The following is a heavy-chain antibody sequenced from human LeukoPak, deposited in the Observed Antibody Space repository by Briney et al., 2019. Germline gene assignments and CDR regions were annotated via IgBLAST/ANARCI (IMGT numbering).Heavy chain of an antibody. CDR3: ARAPSLTTGVLWELPSPYYMDL. J-gene: IGHJ6*03. D-gene: IGHD1-26*01. CDR1: GFTFSSYW. CDR2: INSDGSST. V-gene: IGHV3-74*01. Sequence: GGSLRLSCAASGFTFSSYWMHWVRQAPGKGLVWVSRINSDGSSTSYADSVKGRFTISRDNAKNTLYLQMNSLRAEDTAVYYCARAPSLTTGVLWELPSPYYMDLWGKGTTVTVSS.